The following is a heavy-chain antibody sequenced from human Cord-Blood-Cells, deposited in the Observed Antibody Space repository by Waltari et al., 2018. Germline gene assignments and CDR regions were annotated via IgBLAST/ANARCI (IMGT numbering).Heavy chain of an antibody. J-gene: IGHJ3*02. D-gene: IGHD3-3*01. CDR1: GFTFSDYD. CDR2: ISSSGSTI. CDR3: ASYPPLDFWSGDAFDI. V-gene: IGHV3-11*01. Sequence: QVQLVESGGGLVKSGGSLRLSCAASGFTFSDYDMSWIRQAPGKGLEWVSYISSSGSTIYYADSVKGRFTISRDNAKNSLYLQMNSLRAEDTAVYYCASYPPLDFWSGDAFDIWGQGTMVTVSS.